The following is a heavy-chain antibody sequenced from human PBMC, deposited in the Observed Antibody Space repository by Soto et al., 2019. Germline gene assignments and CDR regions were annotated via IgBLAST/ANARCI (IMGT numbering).Heavy chain of an antibody. J-gene: IGHJ4*02. D-gene: IGHD3-22*01. Sequence: QITLKESGPTLVKVTQTVTLTCTFSGFSLSSSGVGVGWIRQPPGKALEGLALINWNDDKRYNPSLKSRLTIAKDTSKNQGVLTMTNMDPVDTATYYCARSGHNSGFFYYDYWGQGTLVTVSS. V-gene: IGHV2-5*01. CDR3: ARSGHNSGFFYYDY. CDR2: INWNDDK. CDR1: GFSLSSSGVG.